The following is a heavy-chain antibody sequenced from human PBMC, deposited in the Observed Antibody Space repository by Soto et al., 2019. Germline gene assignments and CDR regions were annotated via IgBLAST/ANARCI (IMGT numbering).Heavy chain of an antibody. CDR3: AAGRGAFDI. J-gene: IGHJ3*02. CDR2: ISYSGST. V-gene: IGHV4-59*01. Sequence: SETLSLTCTVSGGSISSYYWNWIRQPPGRGLEWIGYISYSGSTSYNPSLKSRVTISVDTSKNQFSLNLSSVTAADTAVYYCAAGRGAFDIWGQGTMVTVSS. CDR1: GGSISSYY.